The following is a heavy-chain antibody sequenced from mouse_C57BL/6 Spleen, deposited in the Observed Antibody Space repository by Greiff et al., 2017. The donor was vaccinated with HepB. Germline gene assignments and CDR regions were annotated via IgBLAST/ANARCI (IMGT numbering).Heavy chain of an antibody. D-gene: IGHD1-1*01. J-gene: IGHJ2*01. V-gene: IGHV1-81*01. CDR1: GYTFTSYG. CDR2: IYPRSGNT. CDR3: ARVRITTVVDSYYFDY. Sequence: QVHVKQSGAELARPGASVKLSCKASGYTFTSYGISWVKQRTGQGLEWIGEIYPRSGNTYYNEKFKGKATLTADKSSSTAYMELRSLTSEDSAVYFCARVRITTVVDSYYFDYWGQGTTLTVSS.